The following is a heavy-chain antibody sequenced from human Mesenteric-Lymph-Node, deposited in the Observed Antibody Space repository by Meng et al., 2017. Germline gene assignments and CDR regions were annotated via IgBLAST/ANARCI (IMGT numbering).Heavy chain of an antibody. V-gene: IGHV4-34*01. D-gene: IGHD2-21*02. CDR3: ARDDRVTQDPYFDY. Sequence: SETLSLTCTFYGGSFSTYYWSWIRQSPGKGLEWIGEINHSGRASYDPSLMSRVTISVNTSKNQYSLRLSSVTAAVTAVDYCARDDRVTQDPYFDYWGQGTLVTVSS. CDR1: GGSFSTYY. J-gene: IGHJ4*02. CDR2: INHSGRA.